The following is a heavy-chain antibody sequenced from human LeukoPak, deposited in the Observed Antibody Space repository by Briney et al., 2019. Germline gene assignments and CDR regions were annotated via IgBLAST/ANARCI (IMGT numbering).Heavy chain of an antibody. Sequence: SETLSLTCTVSGGSISSSSYYWGWIRQPPGKGLGWIASIYYSGSTYYNPSLKSRVTISVDTSKNQFYLKLSSVTAADTAVYYCARHPPNLGAEYFQHWGQGTLVTVSS. CDR3: ARHPPNLGAEYFQH. V-gene: IGHV4-39*01. CDR2: IYYSGST. J-gene: IGHJ1*01. CDR1: GGSISSSSYY.